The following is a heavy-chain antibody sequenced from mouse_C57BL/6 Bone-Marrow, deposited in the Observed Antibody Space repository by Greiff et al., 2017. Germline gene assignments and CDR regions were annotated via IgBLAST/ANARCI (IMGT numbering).Heavy chain of an antibody. Sequence: QVQLQQSGAELARPGASVKLSCKASGYTFTSYGISWVKQRTGQGLEWIGEIYPRSGNTYYNEKFKGKATLTADKSSSTAYMELRSLTSEDSAVYSGANYDTLCDFDYWGQGTTLTVSS. D-gene: IGHD2-4*01. CDR3: ANYDTLCDFDY. CDR2: IYPRSGNT. CDR1: GYTFTSYG. V-gene: IGHV1-81*01. J-gene: IGHJ2*01.